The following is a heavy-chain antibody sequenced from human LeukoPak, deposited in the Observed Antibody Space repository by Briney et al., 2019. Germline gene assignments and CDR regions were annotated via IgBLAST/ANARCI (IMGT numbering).Heavy chain of an antibody. CDR1: GGSISPYY. CDR2: IYYRGTT. J-gene: IGHJ3*01. D-gene: IGHD1-26*01. CDR3: ARVRLLWDDAFDF. Sequence: SETLSLTCTVSGGSISPYYWSWIRQSPGKGLEWIGNIYYRGTTDYNPSLKSRVTISLDTSRKQYSLKLSSVSAADTAVFYCARVRLLWDDAFDFWGQGTVVTVSS. V-gene: IGHV4-59*01.